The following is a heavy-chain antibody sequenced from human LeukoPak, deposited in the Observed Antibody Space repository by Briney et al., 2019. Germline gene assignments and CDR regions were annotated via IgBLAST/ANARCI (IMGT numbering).Heavy chain of an antibody. J-gene: IGHJ5*02. CDR3: ARDPQYCSSTSCYYRFDP. CDR2: INPNSGGT. CDR1: GYTFTGYY. V-gene: IGHV1-2*02. D-gene: IGHD2-2*01. Sequence: ASVKVSCKASGYTFTGYYMHWVRQAPGQGLEWMGWINPNSGGTNYAQKFQGRVTMTRDTSISTAYMELSRLRSDDTAVYYCARDPQYCSSTSCYYRFDPWGQGTLVTVSS.